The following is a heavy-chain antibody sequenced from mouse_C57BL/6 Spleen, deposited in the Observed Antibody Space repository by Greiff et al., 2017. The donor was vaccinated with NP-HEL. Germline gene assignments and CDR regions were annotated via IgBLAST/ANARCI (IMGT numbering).Heavy chain of an antibody. Sequence: EVKLVESGGGLVKPGGSLKLSCAASGFTFSSYAMSWVRQTPEKRLEWVATISDGGSYTYYPDNVKGRFTISRDNAKNNLYLQMSHLKSEDTAMYYCARDGYYGSSYGYFDVWGTGTTVTVSS. V-gene: IGHV5-4*01. CDR3: ARDGYYGSSYGYFDV. CDR1: GFTFSSYA. CDR2: ISDGGSYT. D-gene: IGHD1-1*01. J-gene: IGHJ1*03.